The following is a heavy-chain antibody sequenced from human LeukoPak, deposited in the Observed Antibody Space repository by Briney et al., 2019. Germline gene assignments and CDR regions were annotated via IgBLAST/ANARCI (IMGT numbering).Heavy chain of an antibody. J-gene: IGHJ5*02. Sequence: ASVKVSCKASGYTFTSYYMHWVRQAPGQGLEWMGIINPSGGSTSYAQKFQGRVTMTRDISTSTVYMELSSLRSEDTAVYYCAREGYYDSSGYSGHNWFDPWAREPWSPSPQ. CDR1: GYTFTSYY. CDR3: AREGYYDSSGYSGHNWFDP. V-gene: IGHV1-46*01. D-gene: IGHD3-22*01. CDR2: INPSGGST.